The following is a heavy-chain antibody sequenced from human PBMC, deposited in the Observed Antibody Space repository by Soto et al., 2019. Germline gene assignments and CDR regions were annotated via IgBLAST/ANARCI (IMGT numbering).Heavy chain of an antibody. Sequence: PGESLKLSCQASGYTFSNFWIGWLRQLPGKGLEWMGIIYPGDHETRYSPSFHGKVTISANRSINTAYLQWNSLEASDTAFYFCARSPRSSPYFDYWGQGALVTVSS. D-gene: IGHD6-13*01. CDR1: GYTFSNFW. J-gene: IGHJ4*02. CDR3: ARSPRSSPYFDY. CDR2: IYPGDHET. V-gene: IGHV5-51*01.